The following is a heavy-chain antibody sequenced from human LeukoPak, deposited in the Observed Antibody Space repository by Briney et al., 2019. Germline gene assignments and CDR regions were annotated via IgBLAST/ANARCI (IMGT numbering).Heavy chain of an antibody. D-gene: IGHD6-19*01. J-gene: IGHJ5*02. CDR3: AKTGRPNNSGWYRWFDP. Sequence: SDTLSLTCTVSGDSISTYYWSWIRQPPGKGLDWIGCICNSGGTNYNPSLKSRVTISVDTSKNQFSLNLSSVTAADTAVYYCAKTGRPNNSGWYRWFDPWGQGTLVTVSS. V-gene: IGHV4-4*09. CDR2: ICNSGGT. CDR1: GDSISTYY.